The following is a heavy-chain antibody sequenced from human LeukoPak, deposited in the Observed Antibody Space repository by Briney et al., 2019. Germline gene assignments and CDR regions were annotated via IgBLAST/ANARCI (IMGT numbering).Heavy chain of an antibody. Sequence: GGSLRLSCSGSGFTFSSHPMHCVRQAPGKGLEYVSAISFDGGSTYYADSVKGRFPISRHNSKNTLYLQMSSLRVEDTAVYYCVKALYDSGGYYYAYWGQGTLVTVCS. V-gene: IGHV3-64D*06. CDR3: VKALYDSGGYYYAY. J-gene: IGHJ4*02. CDR2: ISFDGGST. CDR1: GFTFSSHP. D-gene: IGHD3-22*01.